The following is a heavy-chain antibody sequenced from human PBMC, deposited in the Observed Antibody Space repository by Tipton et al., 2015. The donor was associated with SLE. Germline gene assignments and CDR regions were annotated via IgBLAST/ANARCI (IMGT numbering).Heavy chain of an antibody. J-gene: IGHJ4*02. CDR3: ATSDYIWGSYRYIDY. D-gene: IGHD3-16*02. Sequence: GLVKPSETLSLTCDVNGGSFSGYYWSWIRQAPGKGLEWVASIKQDGSEIRYVDSVKGRFTISRDNAKNSLYLQMNSLRVDDTAVYYCATSDYIWGSYRYIDYWGQGTLVTVSS. V-gene: IGHV3-7*01. CDR1: GGSFSGYY. CDR2: IKQDGSEI.